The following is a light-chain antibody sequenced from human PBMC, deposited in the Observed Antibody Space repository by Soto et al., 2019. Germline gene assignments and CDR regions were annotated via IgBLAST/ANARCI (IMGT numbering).Light chain of an antibody. J-gene: IGLJ1*01. CDR3: FSYEGSFVHV. V-gene: IGLV2-11*01. CDR2: DVN. Sequence: QTVLTQHRSVSGSPGQSVTISCLGTSADVAGYVSWNQQHPGKPPKLLSYDVNKRPSGVPDRFSGSKSGNTASLAISGLQAEDEADYYCFSYEGSFVHVFEAGTKVTV. CDR1: SADVAGY.